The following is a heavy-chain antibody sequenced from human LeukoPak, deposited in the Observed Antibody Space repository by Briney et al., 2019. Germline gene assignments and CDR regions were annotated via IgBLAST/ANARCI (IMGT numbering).Heavy chain of an antibody. D-gene: IGHD5-18*01. V-gene: IGHV1-69*06. J-gene: IGHJ6*03. CDR2: IIPIFGTA. Sequence: ASVKVSCKASGGTFSSYAISWVRQAPRQGLEWMGRIIPIFGTANYAQKFQGRVTITADKSTSTAYMELSSLRSEDTAVYYCARAQTTMAYYYYYYMDVWGKGTTVTVSS. CDR1: GGTFSSYA. CDR3: ARAQTTMAYYYYYYMDV.